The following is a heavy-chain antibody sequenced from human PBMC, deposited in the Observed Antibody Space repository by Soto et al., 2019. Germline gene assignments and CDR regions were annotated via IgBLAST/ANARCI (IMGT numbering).Heavy chain of an antibody. D-gene: IGHD1-1*01. CDR2: IYYSGSS. CDR3: ARHSNEYRKSLDY. CDR1: GSSISGYY. J-gene: IGHJ4*02. Sequence: SETLSLTCTVSGSSISGYYSNWNRQPPGKGLEWIAYIYYSGSSNSNPSLKSRVTISVDTSKNQFSLKLSSVTAADTAVYYCARHSNEYRKSLDYWGQGTLVTVS. V-gene: IGHV4-59*08.